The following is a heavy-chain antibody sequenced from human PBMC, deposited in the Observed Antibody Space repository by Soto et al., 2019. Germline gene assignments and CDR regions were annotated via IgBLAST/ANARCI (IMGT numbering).Heavy chain of an antibody. CDR2: IWYDGSNK. CDR3: ARDEHHYLDY. CDR1: GFIFSNYG. V-gene: IGHV3-33*01. J-gene: IGHJ4*02. Sequence: PGGSLRLSCSTSGFIFSNYGIHWVRQAPGKGLEWVAVIWYDGSNKFYADSVKGRFTVSRDNSKNTLYLQMDSLRAEDTAVYFCARDEHHYLDYWGRGALVTVSS.